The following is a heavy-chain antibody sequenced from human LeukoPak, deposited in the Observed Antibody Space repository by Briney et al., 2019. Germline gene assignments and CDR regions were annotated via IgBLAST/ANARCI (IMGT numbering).Heavy chain of an antibody. CDR3: ARAVLTKGKDYYYYYGMDV. CDR2: IYHSGST. V-gene: IGHV4-30-2*01. Sequence: SETLSLTCAVSGGSISRGGYSWSWIRQPPGKGLEWIGYIYHSGSTYYNPSLKSRVTISVDRSKNQFSLKLSSVTAADTAVYYCARAVLTKGKDYYYYYGMDVWGQGTTVTVSS. J-gene: IGHJ6*02. CDR1: GGSISRGGYS. D-gene: IGHD1/OR15-1a*01.